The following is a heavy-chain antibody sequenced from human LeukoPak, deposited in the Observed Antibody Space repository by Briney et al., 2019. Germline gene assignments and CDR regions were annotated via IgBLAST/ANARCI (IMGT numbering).Heavy chain of an antibody. CDR1: GFTFSSYA. J-gene: IGHJ4*02. CDR2: ISGSGGST. V-gene: IGHV3-23*01. D-gene: IGHD2-21*02. Sequence: PGGSLRLSCAASGFTFSSYAMSWVRQAPGKGLEWVSAISGSGGSTYYADSVKGRFTIPRDNSKNTLYLQMNSLRAEDTAVYYCAKGKHIVVVTAMGYWGQGTLVTVSS. CDR3: AKGKHIVVVTAMGY.